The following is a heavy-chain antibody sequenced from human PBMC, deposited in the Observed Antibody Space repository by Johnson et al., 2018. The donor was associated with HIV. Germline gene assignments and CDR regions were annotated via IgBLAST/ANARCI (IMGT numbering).Heavy chain of an antibody. Sequence: QVQLVESGGGVVQPGRSLRLSCAASGFTFSSYGMHWVRQAPGKGLEWVAVIWYDGSNKHYADSVKGRFTISRDDSKNTLYLQMSSLKTEDTAVYYCSTDYHRGDDAFDIWGQGTMVTVSS. J-gene: IGHJ3*02. CDR3: STDYHRGDDAFDI. V-gene: IGHV3-33*01. CDR2: IWYDGSNK. D-gene: IGHD3-16*01. CDR1: GFTFSSYG.